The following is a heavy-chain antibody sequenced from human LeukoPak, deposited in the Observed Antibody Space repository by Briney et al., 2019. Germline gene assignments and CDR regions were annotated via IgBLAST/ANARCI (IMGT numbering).Heavy chain of an antibody. CDR2: IFTSGST. J-gene: IGHJ5*02. CDR1: GGSISSDY. V-gene: IGHV4-4*07. CDR3: SRGGANDL. D-gene: IGHD4/OR15-4a*01. Sequence: SETLSLTCTVVGGSISSDYWSWIRQPAGKGLEWIGRIFTSGSTAYNPSLKSRVTMSLDTSKNQFFLKLSSVTAADTAAYFCSRGGANDLWGQGTLVTVSS.